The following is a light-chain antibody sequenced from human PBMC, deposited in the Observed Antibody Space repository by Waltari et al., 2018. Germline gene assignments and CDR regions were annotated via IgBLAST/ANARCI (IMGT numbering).Light chain of an antibody. V-gene: IGLV2-14*03. CDR2: DVN. CDR1: SSDVGGYNY. Sequence: QSALTQPASVSGSPGQSITISCTGTSSDVGGYNYVSWYQQHPGKTPQLMIYDVNNRPSGVSSRFSCSKSGNTASLTISGLQAADEADYYCSSYTSRSTLVFGTGTKVTVL. CDR3: SSYTSRSTLV. J-gene: IGLJ1*01.